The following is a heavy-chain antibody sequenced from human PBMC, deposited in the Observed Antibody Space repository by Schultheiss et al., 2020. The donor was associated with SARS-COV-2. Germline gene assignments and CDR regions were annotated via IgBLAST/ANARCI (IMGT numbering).Heavy chain of an antibody. D-gene: IGHD3-22*01. CDR1: GGSISSYY. Sequence: SETLSLTCTVSGGSISSYYWSWIRQPPGKGLEWIGEINHSGSTNYNPSLKSRVTISVDTSKNQFSLKLSSVTAADTAVYYCAGRYYDSSGYYYFDYWGQGTLVTVSS. CDR2: INHSGST. CDR3: AGRYYDSSGYYYFDY. V-gene: IGHV4-34*01. J-gene: IGHJ4*02.